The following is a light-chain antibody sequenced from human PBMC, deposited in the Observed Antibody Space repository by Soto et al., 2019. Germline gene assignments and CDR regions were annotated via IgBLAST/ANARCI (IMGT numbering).Light chain of an antibody. J-gene: IGKJ4*01. Sequence: DIQMTQSPSTLSASVGDRVTITCRASQSISTWLAWYQQKPGKAPKLLIYKASNLEGGVPSRFSGSGSETEFTITISGLQPDDFATYYCQQYNAYPLTFGGGTTVEIK. CDR1: QSISTW. V-gene: IGKV1-5*03. CDR2: KAS. CDR3: QQYNAYPLT.